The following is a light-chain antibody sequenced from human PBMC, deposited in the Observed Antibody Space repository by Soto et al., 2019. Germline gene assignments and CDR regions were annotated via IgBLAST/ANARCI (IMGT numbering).Light chain of an antibody. Sequence: QSALTQPASVSGSPGQSITISCSGTRRDVGAYNLVSWYQQPPGKAPQLLIYEVRNRPSGISSRFSGSRSGNTASLTISSLLPEDEADYYCSAYTSISTLVFGGGTKLTVL. CDR2: EVR. V-gene: IGLV2-14*01. J-gene: IGLJ2*01. CDR1: RRDVGAYNL. CDR3: SAYTSISTLV.